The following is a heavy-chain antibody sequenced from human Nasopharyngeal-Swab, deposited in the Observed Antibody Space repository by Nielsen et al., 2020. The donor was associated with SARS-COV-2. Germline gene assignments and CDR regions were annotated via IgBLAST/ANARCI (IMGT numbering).Heavy chain of an antibody. CDR2: IWYDGSNK. V-gene: IGHV3-33*01. D-gene: IGHD6-19*01. J-gene: IGHJ4*02. Sequence: VRQAPGKGLEWVAVIWYDGSNKYYADSVKGRFTISRDNSKNTLYLQMNSLRAEDTAVYYCAGARRGAVAEYYFDYWGQGTLVTVSS. CDR3: AGARRGAVAEYYFDY.